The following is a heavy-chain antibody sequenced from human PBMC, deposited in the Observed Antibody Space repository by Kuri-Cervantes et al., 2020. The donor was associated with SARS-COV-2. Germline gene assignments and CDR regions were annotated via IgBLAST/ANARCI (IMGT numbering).Heavy chain of an antibody. D-gene: IGHD5-24*01. Sequence: SVKVSCKASGDTFSSYALSWVRQAPGQGLEWIGGIIPMFGTANYAQKFQGRVTITTDESTSTAYMQLSSLRSEDTAVYYCARDLLAAGLQKGGDYYYYMDVWGKGTTVTVSS. CDR2: IIPMFGTA. J-gene: IGHJ6*03. V-gene: IGHV1-69*05. CDR3: ARDLLAAGLQKGGDYYYYMDV. CDR1: GDTFSSYA.